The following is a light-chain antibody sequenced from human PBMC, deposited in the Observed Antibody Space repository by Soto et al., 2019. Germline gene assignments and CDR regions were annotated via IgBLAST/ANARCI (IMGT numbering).Light chain of an antibody. V-gene: IGLV2-23*02. CDR1: SSDVGSNNL. J-gene: IGLJ1*01. Sequence: QSALTQPASVSGSPGQSITISCTGTSSDVGSNNLVSWYQQHPGKDPKLMIYEVSKRPSGISKRFSGSKSGNTASLKIYGLQAEDEADYYCCSYAGSSTYVFGTGTKVTVL. CDR3: CSYAGSSTYV. CDR2: EVS.